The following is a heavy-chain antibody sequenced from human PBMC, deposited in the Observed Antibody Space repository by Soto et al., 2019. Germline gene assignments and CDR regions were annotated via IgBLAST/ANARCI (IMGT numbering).Heavy chain of an antibody. CDR2: VTHSGTA. CDR1: GGSIDSGASS. J-gene: IGHJ4*02. CDR3: ARIHWAQSSLDY. V-gene: IGHV4-30-2*01. Sequence: SETLSLTCAVSGGSIDSGASSLSWIRQPPGKGLEWIGYVTHSGTANSIPSLNGRLTLSVDSSQTQFSLKLTSVTAADSAFYYCARIHWAQSSLDYWGRGILVTVSS. D-gene: IGHD6-19*01.